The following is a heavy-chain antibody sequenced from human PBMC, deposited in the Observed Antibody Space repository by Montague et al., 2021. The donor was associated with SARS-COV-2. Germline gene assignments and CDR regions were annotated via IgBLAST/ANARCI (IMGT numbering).Heavy chain of an antibody. V-gene: IGHV4-31*03. Sequence: TLSLTCTVPGGSISSGGYYWSWIRQHPGKGLEWIGYIYYSGSTYYNPSLKSRVTISVDTSKNQFSLKLSSVAAADTAVYYCARAPRSIAAAGTASDYWGQGTLVTVSS. CDR3: ARAPRSIAAAGTASDY. CDR2: IYYSGST. CDR1: GGSISSGGYY. J-gene: IGHJ4*02. D-gene: IGHD6-13*01.